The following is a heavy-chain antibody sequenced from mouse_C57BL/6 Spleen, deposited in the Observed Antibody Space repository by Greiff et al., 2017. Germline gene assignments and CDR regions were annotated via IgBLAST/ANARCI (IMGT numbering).Heavy chain of an antibody. Sequence: QVQLQQSGPGLVQPSQSLSITCTVSGFSLTSYGVHWVRQSPGKGLEWLGVIWRGGSTDYNAAFMSRLSITMDNSKSQVFFKMNSLQADDTAIYXGAAFYDYEKWAWFAYWGQGTLVTVSA. CDR1: GFSLTSYG. CDR3: AAFYDYEKWAWFAY. J-gene: IGHJ3*01. V-gene: IGHV2-5*01. D-gene: IGHD2-4*01. CDR2: IWRGGST.